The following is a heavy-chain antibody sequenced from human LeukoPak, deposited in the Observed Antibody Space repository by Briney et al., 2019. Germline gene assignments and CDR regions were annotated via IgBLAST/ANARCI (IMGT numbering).Heavy chain of an antibody. D-gene: IGHD3-22*01. CDR2: IYYSGTT. CDR3: ARGLNYYDGSGYCNWFGP. J-gene: IGHJ5*02. V-gene: IGHV4-59*01. CDR1: GGSISSFY. Sequence: LETLSLTCTVSGGSISSFYWSWIRQPPGKGLEWIGFIYYSGTTKYNPSFESRVTMSVDRSRKQFSLNLSSATAADTAVYYCARGLNYYDGSGYCNWFGPWGQGTLVTVSS.